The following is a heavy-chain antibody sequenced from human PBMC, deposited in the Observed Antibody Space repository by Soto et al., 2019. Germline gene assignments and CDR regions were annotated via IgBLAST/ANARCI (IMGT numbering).Heavy chain of an antibody. J-gene: IGHJ4*02. CDR3: TRPPIATAPGDDY. CDR2: SRNKAKSYTT. CDR1: GFTFSDHY. D-gene: IGHD6-13*01. Sequence: GGSLRLSCAASGFTFSDHYIDWVRQAPGKGLEWVGRSRNKAKSYTTSYAASVKGRFTLSRDDSKSSLFLQMDSLRSEDTAVYYCTRPPIATAPGDDYWGRGTLVTVSS. V-gene: IGHV3-72*01.